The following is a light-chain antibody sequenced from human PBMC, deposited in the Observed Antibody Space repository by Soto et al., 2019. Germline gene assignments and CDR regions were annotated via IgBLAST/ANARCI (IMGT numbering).Light chain of an antibody. CDR2: EVN. CDR3: SSYAGSITVA. V-gene: IGLV2-8*01. Sequence: QSALTQPPSASGSPGQSVTISCTGTSSDVGGYNFVSWYQHHPGKVPKLMIYEVNMRPSGVPDRFSGSKSGNTASLTVSGLQAEDEADYYCSSYAGSITVAFGTGTKVTVL. J-gene: IGLJ1*01. CDR1: SSDVGGYNF.